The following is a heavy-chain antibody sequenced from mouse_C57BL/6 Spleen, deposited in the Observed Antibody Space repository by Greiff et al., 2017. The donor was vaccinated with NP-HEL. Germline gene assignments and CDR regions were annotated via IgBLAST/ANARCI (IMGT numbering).Heavy chain of an antibody. CDR3: ARLKRNYAMDY. Sequence: EVHLVESGGGLVQPGGSLKLSCAASGFTFSDYGMAWVRQAPRQGPEWVAFISNLAYSIYYADTVTGRFTLSRENAKNTLYLEMSSLRSEDRAMYYCARLKRNYAMDYWGQGTSVTVSA. CDR2: ISNLAYSI. V-gene: IGHV5-15*01. J-gene: IGHJ4*01. CDR1: GFTFSDYG.